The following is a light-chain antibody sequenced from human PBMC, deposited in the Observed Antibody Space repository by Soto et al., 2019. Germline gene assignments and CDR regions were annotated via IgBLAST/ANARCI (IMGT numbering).Light chain of an antibody. Sequence: EIVLTQSPATLSLSPGERATLSCRASQSVRNYLAWYQQKPGQAPRLLIYDASNRAAGIPARFSGSGSGTDFTRTISSLEPEDFALYYCQQRSSWPRFTFGPGTKVDIK. CDR3: QQRSSWPRFT. V-gene: IGKV3-11*01. CDR2: DAS. J-gene: IGKJ3*01. CDR1: QSVRNY.